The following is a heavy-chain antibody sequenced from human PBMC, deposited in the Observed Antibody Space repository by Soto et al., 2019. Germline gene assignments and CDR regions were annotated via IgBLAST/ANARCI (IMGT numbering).Heavy chain of an antibody. CDR2: IYSGGDT. D-gene: IGHD3-22*01. J-gene: IGHJ4*02. V-gene: IGHV3-66*01. CDR3: ASYYGPSGYVDY. CDR1: GFTVSSNY. Sequence: PGGSLRLSCAASGFTVSSNYMTWVRQAPGKGLEWVSVIYSGGDTYYTDSVKGRFTISRDNSKNTMYLQMNSLRAEDTALYYCASYYGPSGYVDYWGQGTLVTVSS.